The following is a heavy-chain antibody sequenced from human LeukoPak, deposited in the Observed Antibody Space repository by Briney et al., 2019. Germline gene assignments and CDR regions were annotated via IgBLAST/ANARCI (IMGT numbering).Heavy chain of an antibody. V-gene: IGHV3-66*02. CDR3: GGCYWDY. J-gene: IGHJ4*02. CDR2: IYSGGST. D-gene: IGHD3-10*01. Sequence: GGSLRLSCAASGFTVSSNYMSWVRQAPGKGLEWVSVIYSGGSTYYADSAKGRFTISRDNSKNTLYLQMNSLRAEDTDVYHCGGCYWDYWGQGTLVTVSS. CDR1: GFTVSSNY.